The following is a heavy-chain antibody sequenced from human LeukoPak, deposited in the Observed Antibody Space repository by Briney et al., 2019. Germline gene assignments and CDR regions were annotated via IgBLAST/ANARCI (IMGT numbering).Heavy chain of an antibody. J-gene: IGHJ4*02. CDR1: GFTFSDSD. D-gene: IGHD3-22*01. Sequence: GGSLRPSCAASGFTFSDSDMNWVRQAPGKGLEWVSSISTTSTYIYYADSVKGRFTISRDNAKDSLYLQMTSLRAEDTAVYYCARGRLYDSSGYYLYYFDSWGQGTLVTVSS. CDR3: ARGRLYDSSGYYLYYFDS. V-gene: IGHV3-21*01. CDR2: ISTTSTYI.